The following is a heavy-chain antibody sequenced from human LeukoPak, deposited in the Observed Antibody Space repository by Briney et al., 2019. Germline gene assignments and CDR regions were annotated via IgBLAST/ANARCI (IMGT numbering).Heavy chain of an antibody. V-gene: IGHV4-39*01. J-gene: IGHJ4*02. CDR1: GGSISSSSYY. Sequence: SETLSLTCTVSGGSISSSSYYWGWIRQPPGKGLVWIGSIYYSGSTYYNPSLKSRVTISVDTSKNQFSLKLSSVTAADTAVYYCARRGKYYGSGSYFFDYWGQGTLVTVSS. D-gene: IGHD3-10*01. CDR3: ARRGKYYGSGSYFFDY. CDR2: IYYSGST.